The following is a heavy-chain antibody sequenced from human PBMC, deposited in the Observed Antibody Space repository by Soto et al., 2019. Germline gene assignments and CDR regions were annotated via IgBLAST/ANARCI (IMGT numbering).Heavy chain of an antibody. Sequence: EVRLVESGGGSIQPGGSLRLSCAVSGFSVSSNYMSWVRQAPGKGLEWVSVVSDVERTNFADSVKGRFTVSRDISKRTVFLQMNSLRAEDTAVYYCARPHSAAFAWAAESWGQGTLVIVSS. D-gene: IGHD1-26*01. V-gene: IGHV3-53*01. J-gene: IGHJ5*02. CDR1: GFSVSSNY. CDR2: VSDVERT. CDR3: ARPHSAAFAWAAES.